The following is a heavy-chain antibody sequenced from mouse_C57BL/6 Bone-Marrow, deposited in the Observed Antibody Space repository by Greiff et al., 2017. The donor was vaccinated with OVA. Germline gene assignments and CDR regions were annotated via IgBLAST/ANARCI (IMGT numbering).Heavy chain of an antibody. D-gene: IGHD5-1*01. J-gene: IGHJ4*01. CDR1: GFSFNTYA. Sequence: EVQLVESGGGLVQPKGSLKLSCAASGFSFNTYAMNWVRQAPGKGLEWVARIRSKSNNYATYYADSVKDRFTISRDDSESMLYLQMNNLKTEDTAMYYCVRHGVPYYYAMDYWGQGTSVTVSS. V-gene: IGHV10-1*01. CDR3: VRHGVPYYYAMDY. CDR2: IRSKSNNYAT.